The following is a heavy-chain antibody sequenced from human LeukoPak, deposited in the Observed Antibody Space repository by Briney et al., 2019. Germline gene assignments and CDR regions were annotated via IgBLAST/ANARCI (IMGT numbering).Heavy chain of an antibody. CDR3: ARVRSDYYDSTAGGFDY. CDR1: GYSISSDYY. J-gene: IGHJ4*02. CDR2: IFHSGSS. V-gene: IGHV4-38-2*01. Sequence: SSETLSLTCAVSGYSISSDYYWGWIRQPPGKGLEWIGSIFHSGSSFYNPSLKGRFTISVDTSKNQFSLKLGSVTAADTAVYYCARVRSDYYDSTAGGFDYWGQGTLVTVSS. D-gene: IGHD3-22*01.